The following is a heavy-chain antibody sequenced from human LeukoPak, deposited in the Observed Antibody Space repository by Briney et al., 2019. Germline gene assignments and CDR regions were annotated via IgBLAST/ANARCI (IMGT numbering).Heavy chain of an antibody. D-gene: IGHD6-6*01. CDR1: GGSISSSSYY. V-gene: IGHV4-39*01. Sequence: SETLSLTCTVSGGSISSSSYYWGWIRQPPGKGLEWIGSIYYSGSTYYNPSLKSRVTISVDTSKNQFSLKLSSVTAADTAVYYCARGMDLGEAAHFDYWGRGTLVTVSS. CDR3: ARGMDLGEAAHFDY. J-gene: IGHJ4*02. CDR2: IYYSGST.